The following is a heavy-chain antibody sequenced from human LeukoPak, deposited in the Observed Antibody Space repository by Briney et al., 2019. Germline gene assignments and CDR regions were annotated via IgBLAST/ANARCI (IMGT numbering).Heavy chain of an antibody. Sequence: GGSLRLSCAASGFTFSSYSMNWVRQPPGKGLEWVSSISSSSSYIYYADSVKGRFTISRDNAKNSLYLQMNSLRAEDTAVYYCARSGVDYYYYMDVWGKGTTVTVSS. D-gene: IGHD3-10*01. J-gene: IGHJ6*03. CDR3: ARSGVDYYYYMDV. CDR1: GFTFSSYS. CDR2: ISSSSSYI. V-gene: IGHV3-21*01.